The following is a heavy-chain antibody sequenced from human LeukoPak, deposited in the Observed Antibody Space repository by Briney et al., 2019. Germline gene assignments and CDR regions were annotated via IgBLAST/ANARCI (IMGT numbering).Heavy chain of an antibody. D-gene: IGHD3-22*01. CDR2: ISYDGSNK. CDR3: ARSYDSSGQGAAFDY. Sequence: GGSLRLSCAASGFTFSSYAMHWVRQAPGKGLEWVAVISYDGSNKYYADSVKDRFTISRDNSKNTLYLQMNSLRAEDTAVYYCARSYDSSGQGAAFDYWGQGTLVTVSS. CDR1: GFTFSSYA. V-gene: IGHV3-30-3*01. J-gene: IGHJ4*02.